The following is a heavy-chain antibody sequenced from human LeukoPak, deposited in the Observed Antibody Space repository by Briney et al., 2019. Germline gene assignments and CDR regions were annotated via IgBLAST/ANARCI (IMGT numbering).Heavy chain of an antibody. Sequence: ASVKVSCKASGYTFTGYYMHWVRQAPGQGLEWMGWINPNSGGTNYAQKFQGRVTMTRDTSISTAYMELSRLRSNDTAVYYCARVGAAQRRAFDIWGQGTMVTVSS. CDR1: GYTFTGYY. CDR3: ARVGAAQRRAFDI. V-gene: IGHV1-2*02. CDR2: INPNSGGT. D-gene: IGHD6-6*01. J-gene: IGHJ3*02.